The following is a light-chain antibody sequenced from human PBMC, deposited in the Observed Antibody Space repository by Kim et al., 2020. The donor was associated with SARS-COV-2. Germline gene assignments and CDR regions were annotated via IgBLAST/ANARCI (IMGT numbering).Light chain of an antibody. CDR1: QSVSSY. J-gene: IGKJ3*01. CDR2: DAS. Sequence: EIVLTQSPATLSLSPGERATLSCRASQSVSSYLAWYRQKPGQAPRLLIYDASNRATGIPARFSGSVSGTDFTLTISSLEPEDFAIYYCQQYNNWPPFTFGPGTKVDIK. V-gene: IGKV3-11*01. CDR3: QQYNNWPPFT.